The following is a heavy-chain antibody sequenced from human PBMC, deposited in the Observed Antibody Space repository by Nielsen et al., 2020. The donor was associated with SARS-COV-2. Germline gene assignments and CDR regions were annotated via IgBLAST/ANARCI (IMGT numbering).Heavy chain of an antibody. V-gene: IGHV3-23*01. CDR1: GFTFSSYA. Sequence: GGSLRLSCAASGFTFSSYAMSWVRQAPGKGLEWVSAISGSGGSTYYADSVKGRFTISRDNSKNTLYLQMNSLRAEDTAIYYCAKDRYYGSGTFDYWGQGTLVTVSS. J-gene: IGHJ4*02. CDR2: ISGSGGST. CDR3: AKDRYYGSGTFDY. D-gene: IGHD3-10*01.